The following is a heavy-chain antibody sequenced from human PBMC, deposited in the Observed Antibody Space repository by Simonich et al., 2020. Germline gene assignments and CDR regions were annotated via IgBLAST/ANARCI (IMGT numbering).Heavy chain of an antibody. Sequence: QVQLQQWGAGLFKPSETLSLTCAVYGGSFSGYYWGWIRQPPGKGLEWVWEINHSGITHYNPSRKSRVTISVDTSKNQFSLKLSSVTAADTAVYYCARRANWNWYFDLWGRGTLVTVSS. J-gene: IGHJ2*01. D-gene: IGHD1-1*01. CDR2: INHSGIT. V-gene: IGHV4-34*01. CDR1: GGSFSGYY. CDR3: ARRANWNWYFDL.